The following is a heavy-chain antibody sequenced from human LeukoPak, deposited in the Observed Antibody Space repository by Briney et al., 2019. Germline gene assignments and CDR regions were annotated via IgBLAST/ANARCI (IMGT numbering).Heavy chain of an antibody. J-gene: IGHJ5*02. V-gene: IGHV4-39*07. CDR2: IYYSGST. Sequence: SETLSLTCAVYGGSFSSYYWGWIRQPPGKGLEWIGSIYYSGSTYYNPSLKSRVTISVDTSKNQFSLKLSSVTAADTAVYYCARGYIGSYYGSGSFNWFDPWGQGTLVTVSS. CDR3: ARGYIGSYYGSGSFNWFDP. CDR1: GGSFSSYY. D-gene: IGHD3-10*01.